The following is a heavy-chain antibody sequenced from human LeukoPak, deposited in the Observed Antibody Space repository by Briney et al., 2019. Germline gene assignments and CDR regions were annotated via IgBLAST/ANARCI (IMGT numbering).Heavy chain of an antibody. CDR1: GGSISSGGYY. V-gene: IGHV4-31*03. J-gene: IGHJ6*02. CDR2: IYYSGST. Sequence: PSQTLSLTCTASGGSISSGGYYWSWVRQHPGQGLEWIGYIYYSGSTYYNPSLKSRVTISVDTSKNQFSLKLSSVTAADTAVYYCARDAAAVVTPYYYGMDVWGQGTTVTVSS. CDR3: ARDAAAVVTPYYYGMDV. D-gene: IGHD3-22*01.